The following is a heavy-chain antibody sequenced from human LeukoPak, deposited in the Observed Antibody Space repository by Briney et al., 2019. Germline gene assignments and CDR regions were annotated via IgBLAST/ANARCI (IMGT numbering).Heavy chain of an antibody. Sequence: SETLSLTCGVSGASISSSSYYWGWIRQPSGMGLEWIGSFDYSGNNYYNPSLKSRVTISVDSSENQFSLQLSSVTAADTAVYYCAKSYNSSWYAVFDIWGQGTMVTVSS. CDR1: GASISSSSYY. V-gene: IGHV4-39*01. CDR2: FDYSGNN. CDR3: AKSYNSSWYAVFDI. D-gene: IGHD6-13*01. J-gene: IGHJ3*02.